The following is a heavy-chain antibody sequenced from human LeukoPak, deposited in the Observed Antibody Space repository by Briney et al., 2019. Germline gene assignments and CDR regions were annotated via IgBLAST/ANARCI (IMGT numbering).Heavy chain of an antibody. CDR3: ANVAKGRYFFYYMDV. J-gene: IGHJ6*03. Sequence: ASVKVSCKTSGHSINTFGITWVRQAPGQGLEWIGWMSSDNGNTNYADKFQGRVTITRDTSRTTVYMELRSLRPDDTAVYFCANVAKGRYFFYYMDVLGAGTTVTLSS. V-gene: IGHV1-18*01. CDR2: MSSDNGNT. D-gene: IGHD5-12*01. CDR1: GHSINTFG.